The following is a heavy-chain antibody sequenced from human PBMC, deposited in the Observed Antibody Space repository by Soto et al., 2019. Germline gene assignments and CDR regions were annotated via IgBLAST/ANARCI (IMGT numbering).Heavy chain of an antibody. Sequence: QVHLVQSGAEVKKPGSSVKVSCKASGATFSRDTFSWVRQAPVQGLEWVGRITPVLGVEIYAQRFQGRGAFPADTSATKVDMEPSSLAPGYTAMFFCARDQTGLDYWGQGTLVTVSS. CDR2: ITPVLGVE. V-gene: IGHV1-69*08. J-gene: IGHJ4*02. CDR3: ARDQTGLDY. CDR1: GATFSRDT.